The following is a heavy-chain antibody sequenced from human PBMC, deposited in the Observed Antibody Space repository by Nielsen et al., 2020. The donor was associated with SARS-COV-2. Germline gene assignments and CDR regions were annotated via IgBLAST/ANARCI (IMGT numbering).Heavy chain of an antibody. D-gene: IGHD3-22*01. V-gene: IGHV3-11*03. CDR1: GFPFSDSY. CDR2: ISYSSYYT. CDR3: ARSRGDSSGYYSNTHFDY. J-gene: IGHJ4*02. Sequence: GESLKISCLASGFPFSDSYMSWIRQAPGKGLEWISYISYSSYYTNYADSVKGRFTISRDNAKNSLYLQMISLRVEDTAEYFCARSRGDSSGYYSNTHFDYWGQGIPVTVSS.